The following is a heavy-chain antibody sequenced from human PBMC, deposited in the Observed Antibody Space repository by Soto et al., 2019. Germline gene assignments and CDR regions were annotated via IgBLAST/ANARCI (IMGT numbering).Heavy chain of an antibody. CDR1: GFIFKNYA. V-gene: IGHV3-30*04. CDR2: ITRDGYNK. J-gene: IGHJ4*02. Sequence: GGSLRLSCAVSGFIFKNYALNWVRQAPGKGLEWVASITRDGYNKYYADSVKGRFTIPRDNSKNTLSLQMTALRSDDTAIYYCVRDLGQQAYSFEYWGQGTVVTVSS. CDR3: VRDLGQQAYSFEY. D-gene: IGHD6-13*01.